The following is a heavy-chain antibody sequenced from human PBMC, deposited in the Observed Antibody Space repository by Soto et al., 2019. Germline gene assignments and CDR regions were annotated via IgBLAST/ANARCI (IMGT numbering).Heavy chain of an antibody. CDR2: IIPIFGTA. CDR1: GGTFSSYA. J-gene: IGHJ6*02. Sequence: SVKVSCKASGGTFSSYAISWVRQAPGQGLEWMGGIIPIFGTANYAQKFQGRVTITADESTSTAYMELSSLRSEGTAVYYGARGTSVGVPAAMRVYYYYGMDVWGEG. V-gene: IGHV1-69*13. CDR3: ARGTSVGVPAAMRVYYYYGMDV. D-gene: IGHD2-2*01.